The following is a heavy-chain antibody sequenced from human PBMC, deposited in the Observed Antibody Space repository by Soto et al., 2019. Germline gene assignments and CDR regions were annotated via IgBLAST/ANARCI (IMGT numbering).Heavy chain of an antibody. D-gene: IGHD2-15*01. CDR2: ISYDGGIK. Sequence: HPGGSLRLSCAASGFTFSSYGMHWVRQAPGKGLEWVAVISYDGGIKYYEDSVKGRFTISRDNSKNTLYLQMNSLRAADTAIYYCAKEPCSGGGCYSRNWFDPWGRGTLVTVSS. V-gene: IGHV3-30*18. J-gene: IGHJ5*02. CDR1: GFTFSSYG. CDR3: AKEPCSGGGCYSRNWFDP.